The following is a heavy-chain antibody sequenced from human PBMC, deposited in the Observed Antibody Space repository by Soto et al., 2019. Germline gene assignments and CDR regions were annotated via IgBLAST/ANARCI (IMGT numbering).Heavy chain of an antibody. CDR1: GGSISSSSYY. CDR3: ARHEYEGCSGGGCYLWYSFDI. J-gene: IGHJ3*02. V-gene: IGHV4-39*01. Sequence: QLQLQESGPGLVKPSETLSLTCTVSGGSISSSSYYWGWIRQPPGKGLEWMGSIYYSGITYYNPSLKSRVTTSVDTSKNQFSRKLGSVTAADTAVYYSARHEYEGCSGGGCYLWYSFDIWGQGTTVTVSS. D-gene: IGHD2-15*01. CDR2: IYYSGIT.